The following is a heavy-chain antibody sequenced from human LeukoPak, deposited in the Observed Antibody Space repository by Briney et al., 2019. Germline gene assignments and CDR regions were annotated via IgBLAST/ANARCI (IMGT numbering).Heavy chain of an antibody. CDR3: AGVWGVVVPGGGYYFDY. D-gene: IGHD2-2*01. CDR2: IYYSGST. CDR1: GGSISSYY. Sequence: PSETLSLTCTVSGGSISSYYWSWIRQPPGKGLEWIGYIYYSGSTNYNPSLKSRVTISVDTSKNQFSLKLSSVTAADTAVYYCAGVWGVVVPGGGYYFDYWGQGTLVTVSS. J-gene: IGHJ4*02. V-gene: IGHV4-59*01.